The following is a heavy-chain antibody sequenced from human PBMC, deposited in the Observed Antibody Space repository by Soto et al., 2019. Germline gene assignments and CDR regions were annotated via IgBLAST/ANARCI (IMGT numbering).Heavy chain of an antibody. V-gene: IGHV3-72*01. Sequence: EVQLVESGGGLVQPGGSLRLSCAASGFSFSDHYVDWVRQAPGKGLEWVGRTRNKANSYTTEYAASVKGRFTISRDDAKNSLYLQMICLKTEDTAVYYCLRASYSSGWYSDYWGQGTLVTVSS. CDR1: GFSFSDHY. CDR2: TRNKANSYTT. J-gene: IGHJ4*02. CDR3: LRASYSSGWYSDY. D-gene: IGHD6-19*01.